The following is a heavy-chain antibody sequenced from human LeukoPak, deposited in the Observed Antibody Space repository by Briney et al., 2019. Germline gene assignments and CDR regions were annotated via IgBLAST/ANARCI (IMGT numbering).Heavy chain of an antibody. CDR1: GFTFTNYG. J-gene: IGHJ3*02. CDR3: AKSRAPTADPDAFDI. D-gene: IGHD2-2*01. CDR2: IRSGTNRE. Sequence: GGSLRLSCVASGFTFTNYGIHWVRQAPGKGLEWLAFIRSGTNREYYADSVKGRITISRDNSKRSLYLQLRSLEFEDTAVYYCAKSRAPTADPDAFDIWGQGTVVTVSS. V-gene: IGHV3-30*02.